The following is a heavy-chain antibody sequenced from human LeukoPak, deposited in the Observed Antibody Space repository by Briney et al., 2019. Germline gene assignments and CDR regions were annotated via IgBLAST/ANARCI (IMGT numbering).Heavy chain of an antibody. CDR3: ARGWLDLYFDY. D-gene: IGHD6-19*01. Sequence: SVKVSCKASGGTFSSYAISWVRQAPGQRLEWMGRIIPILGIANYAQKFQGRVTITADKSTSTAYMELSSLRSEDTAVYYCARGWLDLYFDYWGQGTLVTVSS. J-gene: IGHJ4*02. V-gene: IGHV1-69*04. CDR2: IIPILGIA. CDR1: GGTFSSYA.